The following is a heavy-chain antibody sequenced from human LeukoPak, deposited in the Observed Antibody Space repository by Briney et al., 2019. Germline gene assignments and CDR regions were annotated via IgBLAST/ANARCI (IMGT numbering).Heavy chain of an antibody. V-gene: IGHV3-48*01. CDR2: ISSSSSTI. D-gene: IGHD5-12*01. Sequence: GGSLRLSCAASGFTFSSYSMNWVRQAPGKGLEWVSYISSSSSTIYYADSVKGRFTISRDNAKNSLYLQMNSLRAEGTAVYYCARELRTRGYSGYVWDWGQGTLVTVSS. J-gene: IGHJ4*02. CDR1: GFTFSSYS. CDR3: ARELRTRGYSGYVWD.